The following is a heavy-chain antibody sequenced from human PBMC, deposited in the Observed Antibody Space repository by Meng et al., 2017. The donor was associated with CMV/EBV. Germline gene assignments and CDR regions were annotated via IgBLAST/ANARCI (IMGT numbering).Heavy chain of an antibody. Sequence: GESLKISCAASGFTFSSYSMNWVRQAPGKGLEWVSYISSSSTIYYADSVKGRFTISRDNAKNSLYLQMNSLRAEDTAVYYCASLIIAAAGSDYWGQGTLVTVSS. V-gene: IGHV3-48*04. J-gene: IGHJ4*02. D-gene: IGHD6-13*01. CDR2: ISSSSTI. CDR1: GFTFSSYS. CDR3: ASLIIAAAGSDY.